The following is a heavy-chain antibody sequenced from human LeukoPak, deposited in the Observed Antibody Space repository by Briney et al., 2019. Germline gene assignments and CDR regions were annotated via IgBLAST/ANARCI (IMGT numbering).Heavy chain of an antibody. Sequence: PGGPLRLSCAASGFTFSSYSMNWVRQAPGKGLEWVSSISSSSSYIYYADSVKGRFTISRDNAKNSLYLQMNSLRAEDTAVYYCARGLHGTAMVPFDYWGQGTLVTVSS. J-gene: IGHJ4*02. D-gene: IGHD5-18*01. V-gene: IGHV3-21*01. CDR1: GFTFSSYS. CDR2: ISSSSSYI. CDR3: ARGLHGTAMVPFDY.